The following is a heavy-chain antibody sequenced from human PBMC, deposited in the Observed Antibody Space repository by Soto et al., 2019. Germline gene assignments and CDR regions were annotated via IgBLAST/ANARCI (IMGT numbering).Heavy chain of an antibody. J-gene: IGHJ6*03. CDR1: GYTFTSYG. Sequence: ASVKVYCKASGYTFTSYGITWVRQAPGQGLEWMAWISTYSDKTNYAQKLQGRVTMTTDTSTSTAYMELRSLRSDDTAVYYCARTIDYDYYYYYMDVWGKGTTVTVSS. V-gene: IGHV1-18*01. CDR2: ISTYSDKT. CDR3: ARTIDYDYYYYYMDV. D-gene: IGHD4-17*01.